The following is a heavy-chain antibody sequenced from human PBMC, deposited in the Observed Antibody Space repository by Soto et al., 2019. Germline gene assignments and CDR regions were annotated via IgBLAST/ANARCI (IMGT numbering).Heavy chain of an antibody. V-gene: IGHV3-30*03. CDR1: TITINVHG. Sequence: GGSLRLSCTSSTITINVHGIQWVRQAPAKGLEWVAFISNDGRVQSYADSVRGRFAISRDYSKNTVHLQMNSLTNEETAVYYCARDIWSGDYKWFDSWGPGTLVTVSS. J-gene: IGHJ5*01. D-gene: IGHD3-3*01. CDR2: ISNDGRVQ. CDR3: ARDIWSGDYKWFDS.